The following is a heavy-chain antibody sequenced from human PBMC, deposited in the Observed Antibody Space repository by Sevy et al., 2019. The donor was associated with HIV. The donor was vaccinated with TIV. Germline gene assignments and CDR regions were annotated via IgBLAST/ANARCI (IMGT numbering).Heavy chain of an antibody. CDR2: TYYRSKWFN. CDR1: GDSVSRNTAA. D-gene: IGHD2-2*01. Sequence: SQTLSLTCAISGDSVSRNTAAWNWIRQSPSRGLEWLGRTYYRSKWFNDYALSVISRITINADTSKNHFSLQLNSVTPEDTAVCYCARDLSSVGSNWDSVAPADYGMDVWGQGTTVTVSS. V-gene: IGHV6-1*01. J-gene: IGHJ6*02. CDR3: ARDLSSVGSNWDSVAPADYGMDV.